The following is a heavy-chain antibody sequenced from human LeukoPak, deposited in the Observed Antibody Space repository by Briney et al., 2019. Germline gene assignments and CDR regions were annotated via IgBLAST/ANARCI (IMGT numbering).Heavy chain of an antibody. Sequence: GGSLRLSCAASGFTFSSYAMHWVRQAPGKGLEWVSDINGSGGRTYYADSVKGRFTISRDNSKSTLLLQMNSLRAEDTAVYYCAKKYNTGLDPWGQGTLVTVSS. CDR3: AKKYNTGLDP. CDR1: GFTFSSYA. CDR2: INGSGGRT. V-gene: IGHV3-23*01. D-gene: IGHD1-14*01. J-gene: IGHJ5*02.